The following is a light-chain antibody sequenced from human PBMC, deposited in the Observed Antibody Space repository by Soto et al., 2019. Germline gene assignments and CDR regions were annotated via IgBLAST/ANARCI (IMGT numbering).Light chain of an antibody. CDR3: LRAAQSPLT. CDR2: LAS. CDR1: QGLLQSNGNNH. Sequence: DLVLTQSPLSLPVTPGVPASISCRSTQGLLQSNGNNHVDWYLQRPGQSPQLLLYLASSRASGVPDKFSGSGSGTGFSLEMSRVEGEDVGVYYCLRAAQSPLTFGQGTRLEIK. V-gene: IGKV2-28*01. J-gene: IGKJ5*01.